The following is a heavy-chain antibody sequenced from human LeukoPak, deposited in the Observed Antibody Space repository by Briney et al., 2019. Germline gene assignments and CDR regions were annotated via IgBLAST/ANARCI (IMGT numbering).Heavy chain of an antibody. Sequence: PSETLSLTCTVSGGSISSGGYYWSWIRQHPGKGLEWIGYIYYSGSTYYDPSLKSRVTISVDTSKNQFSLKLSSVTAADTAVYYCARTLGYCTNGVCYIHAFDIWGQGTMVTVSS. CDR1: GGSISSGGYY. CDR3: ARTLGYCTNGVCYIHAFDI. J-gene: IGHJ3*02. CDR2: IYYSGST. D-gene: IGHD2-8*01. V-gene: IGHV4-31*03.